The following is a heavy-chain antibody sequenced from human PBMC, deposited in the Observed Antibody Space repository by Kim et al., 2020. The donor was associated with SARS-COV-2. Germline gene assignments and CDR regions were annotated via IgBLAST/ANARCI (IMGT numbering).Heavy chain of an antibody. D-gene: IGHD3-10*01. V-gene: IGHV3-7*01. CDR2: IKEDGSEK. J-gene: IGHJ4*02. CDR3: ARCDSWFGELLRADY. Sequence: GGSLRLSCAASGFTFSTYWMSWVRQAPGKGLEWVANIKEDGSEKYYVDSVKGRITISRDNAKSSMSLQMNSLRAEDTAVYYCARCDSWFGELLRADYWGQGILVTVSS. CDR1: GFTFSTYW.